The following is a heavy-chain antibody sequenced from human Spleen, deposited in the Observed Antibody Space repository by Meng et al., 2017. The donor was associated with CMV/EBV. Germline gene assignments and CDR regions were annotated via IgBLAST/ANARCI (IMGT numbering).Heavy chain of an antibody. CDR3: ASGGGRFWSTYSNYYYYYGMDV. CDR2: IIPILGIA. D-gene: IGHD3-3*01. CDR1: GGTFSSYT. Sequence: SVKVSCKASGGTFSSYTISWVRQAPGQGLEWMGRIIPILGIANYAQKFQGRVTITADKSTSTAYMELSSLRSEDTAVYYCASGGGRFWSTYSNYYYYYGMDVWGQGTTVTVSS. V-gene: IGHV1-69*02. J-gene: IGHJ6*02.